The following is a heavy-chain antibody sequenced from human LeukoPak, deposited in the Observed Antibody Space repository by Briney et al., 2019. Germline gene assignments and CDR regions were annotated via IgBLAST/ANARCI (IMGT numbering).Heavy chain of an antibody. D-gene: IGHD1-26*01. J-gene: IGHJ4*02. V-gene: IGHV3-23*01. CDR1: GFTFSSYA. CDR2: ISRDGGTT. CDR3: AKARGLGIVGAHFDY. Sequence: GGSLRLSCAASGFTFSSYAMSWVRQAPGKGLEWVSTISRDGGTTYYVDSVKGHFTISRDNSKNTLYLQMNSLRAEDTAVYYCAKARGLGIVGAHFDYWGQGTLVTVSS.